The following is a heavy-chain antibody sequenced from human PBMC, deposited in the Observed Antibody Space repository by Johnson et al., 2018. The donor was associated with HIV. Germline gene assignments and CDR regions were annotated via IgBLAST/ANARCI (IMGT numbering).Heavy chain of an antibody. CDR1: GFTVSSNY. V-gene: IGHV3-66*01. Sequence: VQLVESGGGLVQPGGSLRLSCAASGFTVSSNYMRWVRQAPGKGLEWVAVIYSGGSTYYDASVWGRFTISRDNAKNTLYLQMNSLRAEGTAVYYCAKDREPASYDAFDIWGQVTMVTVSS. CDR3: AKDREPASYDAFDI. J-gene: IGHJ3*02. D-gene: IGHD1-26*01. CDR2: IYSGGST.